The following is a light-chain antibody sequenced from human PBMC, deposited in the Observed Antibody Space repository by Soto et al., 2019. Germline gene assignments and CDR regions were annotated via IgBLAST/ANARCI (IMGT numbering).Light chain of an antibody. CDR1: QTVYSN. CDR2: SAS. Sequence: EIVLTHSPDTLSLSPWDSAALSCLASQTVYSNLAWYQQKPGQAPRLLIYSASTRAPGIPDRFSGSGSGTDFTLTISGLEPEDFAVYYCQQYDSSPPITFGQGTRLEI. V-gene: IGKV3-20*01. CDR3: QQYDSSPPIT. J-gene: IGKJ5*01.